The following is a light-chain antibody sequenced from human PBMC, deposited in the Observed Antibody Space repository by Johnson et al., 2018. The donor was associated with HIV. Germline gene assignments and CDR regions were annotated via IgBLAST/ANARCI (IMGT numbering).Light chain of an antibody. J-gene: IGLJ1*01. V-gene: IGLV1-51*02. CDR1: SSNIGNNY. CDR3: GTWDNSLSAFV. CDR2: KDN. Sequence: QSVLTQPPSVSAAPGQKVTISCSGSSSNIGNNYVSWYQQLPGTAPKLLIYKDNERPSGIPDRFSGSKSGTSATLGITGLQTGDEAEYYCGTWDNSLSAFVFGRGTKVAVL.